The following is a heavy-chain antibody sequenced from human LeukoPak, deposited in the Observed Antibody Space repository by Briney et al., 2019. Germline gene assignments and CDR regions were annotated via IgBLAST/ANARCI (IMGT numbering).Heavy chain of an antibody. Sequence: PGGSLRLSCAASGLTFSGSAMHWVGQASGKGLEWVGRIRSKANSYATAYAASVKGRFPISRDDSKNTAYLQMNSLKTEDTAVYYCTSVYDFWSGRAYWGQGTLVTVSS. V-gene: IGHV3-73*01. CDR3: TSVYDFWSGRAY. D-gene: IGHD3-3*01. CDR2: IRSKANSYAT. J-gene: IGHJ4*02. CDR1: GLTFSGSA.